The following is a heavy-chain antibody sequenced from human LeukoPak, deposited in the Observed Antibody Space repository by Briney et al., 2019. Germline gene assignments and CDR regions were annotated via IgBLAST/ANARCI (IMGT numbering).Heavy chain of an antibody. CDR1: GYTFTSYA. Sequence: ASVKVSCKASGYTFTSYAMHWVRQAPGQRLEWMGWINAGNGNTKYSQKFQGRVTITRDTSASTAYMELSSLRSEDTAVYYCARDAVLLWFGSHYYYGMDVWGQGTTVTVSS. V-gene: IGHV1-3*01. CDR3: ARDAVLLWFGSHYYYGMDV. D-gene: IGHD3-10*01. J-gene: IGHJ6*02. CDR2: INAGNGNT.